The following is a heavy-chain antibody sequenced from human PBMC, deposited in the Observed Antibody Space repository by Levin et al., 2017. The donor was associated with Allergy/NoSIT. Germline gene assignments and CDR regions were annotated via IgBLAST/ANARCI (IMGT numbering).Heavy chain of an antibody. V-gene: IGHV3-7*02. CDR3: AKQPADDIGYWYFDL. D-gene: IGHD2-15*01. CDR1: GFTFSSYW. Sequence: PGGSLRLSCAASGFTFSSYWMSWVRQAPGKGLEWVANIKQDGSEKYYVDSVKGRFTISRDNAKNSLYLQMNSLRAEDTAVYYCAKQPADDIGYWYFDLWGRGTLVTVSS. CDR2: IKQDGSEK. J-gene: IGHJ2*01.